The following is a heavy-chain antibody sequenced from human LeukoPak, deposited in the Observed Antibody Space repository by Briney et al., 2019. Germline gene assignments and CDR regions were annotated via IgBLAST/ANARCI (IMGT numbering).Heavy chain of an antibody. CDR1: GGSFSGYY. CDR2: INHSGST. Sequence: SETLSLTCAVYGGSFSGYYWSWIRQPPGKGLEWIGEINHSGSTNYNPSLKSRVTISVDTSKNQFSLKLSSVTAADTAVYYCARARRATVTTPAARFDYWGQGTLVTVSS. J-gene: IGHJ4*02. D-gene: IGHD4-17*01. V-gene: IGHV4-34*01. CDR3: ARARRATVTTPAARFDY.